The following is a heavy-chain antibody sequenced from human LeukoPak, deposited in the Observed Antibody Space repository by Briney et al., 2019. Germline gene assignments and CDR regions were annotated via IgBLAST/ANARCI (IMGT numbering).Heavy chain of an antibody. D-gene: IGHD3-10*01. CDR3: ARDPPKGSGSLFDY. V-gene: IGHV3-30*03. CDR1: GFTFSSYG. J-gene: IGHJ4*02. Sequence: GGSLRLSCAASGFTFSSYGMHWVRQAPGKGLEWVAVISYDGSNKYYADSVKGRFTISRDNSKNTLYLQMNSLRTEDTAVYCCARDPPKGSGSLFDYWGQGTLVTVSS. CDR2: ISYDGSNK.